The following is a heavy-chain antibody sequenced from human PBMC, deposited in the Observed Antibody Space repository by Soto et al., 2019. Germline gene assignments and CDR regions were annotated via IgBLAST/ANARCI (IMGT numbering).Heavy chain of an antibody. J-gene: IGHJ4*02. CDR2: TRNKANSYTT. CDR1: GFTFSDHY. D-gene: IGHD5-12*01. CDR3: ARELVATWGYFDY. V-gene: IGHV3-72*01. Sequence: PDGSLRLSCAASGFTFSDHYMDWVPQAPGKGLEWVGRTRNKANSYTTEYAASVKGRFTISRDDSKNSLYLQMNSLKTEDTAVYYCARELVATWGYFDYWGQGTLVTVSS.